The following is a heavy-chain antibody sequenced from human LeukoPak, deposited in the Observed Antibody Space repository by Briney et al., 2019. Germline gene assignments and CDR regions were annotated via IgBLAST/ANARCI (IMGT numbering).Heavy chain of an antibody. CDR2: INPNSGGT. CDR3: ARKAGYKDFYYYYYYMDV. D-gene: IGHD5-24*01. V-gene: IGHV1-2*06. CDR1: GYTFTSYY. J-gene: IGHJ6*03. Sequence: GASVKVSCKASGYTFTSYYMHWVRQAPGQGLEWMGRINPNSGGTNYAQKFQGRVTMTRDTSISTAYMELSRLRSDDTAVYYCARKAGYKDFYYYYYYMDVWGKGTTVTVSS.